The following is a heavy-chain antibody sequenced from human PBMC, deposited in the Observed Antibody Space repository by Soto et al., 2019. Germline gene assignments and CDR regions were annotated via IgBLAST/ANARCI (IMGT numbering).Heavy chain of an antibody. D-gene: IGHD6-13*01. Sequence: PGGSLRLSCAASGFTFSNAWMSWVRQAPGKGLEWVGRIKSKTDGGTTDYAAPVKGRFTISRDDSKNTLYLQMNSLKTEDTAVYYCTTDSSSWWYNWFDPWGQGTLVTVSS. V-gene: IGHV3-15*01. J-gene: IGHJ5*02. CDR2: IKSKTDGGTT. CDR1: GFTFSNAW. CDR3: TTDSSSWWYNWFDP.